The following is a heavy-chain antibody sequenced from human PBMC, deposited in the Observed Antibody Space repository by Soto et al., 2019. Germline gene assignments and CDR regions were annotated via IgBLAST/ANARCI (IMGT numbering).Heavy chain of an antibody. CDR3: ARYLVVVHAKVAFEI. D-gene: IGHD2-21*01. J-gene: IGHJ3*02. CDR2: IWYEGSNK. Sequence: QVQLVESGGGVVQPGRSLRLSCAASGFTFSSYGMHWVRQAPGKGLEWVAVIWYEGSNKYYADSVKGRFTISRDNSKNTLSLQMNSVRSEDTGVYYCARYLVVVHAKVAFEIWGQGTIVTVSS. CDR1: GFTFSSYG. V-gene: IGHV3-33*01.